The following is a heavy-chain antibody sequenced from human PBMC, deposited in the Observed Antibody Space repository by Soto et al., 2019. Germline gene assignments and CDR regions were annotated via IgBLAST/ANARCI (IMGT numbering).Heavy chain of an antibody. J-gene: IGHJ4*02. V-gene: IGHV3-23*01. Sequence: GSLRLSCAASGFTFSSYAMNWVRQAPGKGLEWVSVISGSGGNMNYADSVKGRFTISRDNSKNTLFLQMNSLRAEDTAVYYCAKDLLRDSSGYYYGYYFDYWGQGTLVTVSS. CDR3: AKDLLRDSSGYYYGYYFDY. CDR1: GFTFSSYA. D-gene: IGHD3-22*01. CDR2: ISGSGGNM.